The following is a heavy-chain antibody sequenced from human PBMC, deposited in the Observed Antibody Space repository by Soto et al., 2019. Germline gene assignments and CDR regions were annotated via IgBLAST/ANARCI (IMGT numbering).Heavy chain of an antibody. D-gene: IGHD4-17*01. J-gene: IGHJ4*02. V-gene: IGHV3-23*01. CDR3: AKDKVPDGDWDIDY. Sequence: EVQLLESGGHLVQPGGSPRLSCVVSGFTFSQYTMNWVRQAPGKGLAWISGIIGGNGDTYYADSVKGRVAISRDNATSALVSQMDSLTVGDTAVYDCAKDKVPDGDWDIDYWGQGAPVTVS. CDR1: GFTFSQYT. CDR2: IIGGNGDT.